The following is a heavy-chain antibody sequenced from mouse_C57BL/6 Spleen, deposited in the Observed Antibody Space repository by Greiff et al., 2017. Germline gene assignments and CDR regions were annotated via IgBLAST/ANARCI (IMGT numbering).Heavy chain of an antibody. CDR3: TTGGSSSRYWYFEG. D-gene: IGHD1-1*01. CDR2: IDPENGDT. Sequence: EVQLQESGAELVRPGASVKLSCTASGFNIKDDYMHWVKQRPEQGLEWIGWIDPENGDTEYASKFQGKATITADTSSNTAYLQRSSLPSEDTADYYGTTGGSSSRYWYFEGWGTGTTVTVSS. CDR1: GFNIKDDY. V-gene: IGHV14-4*01. J-gene: IGHJ1*03.